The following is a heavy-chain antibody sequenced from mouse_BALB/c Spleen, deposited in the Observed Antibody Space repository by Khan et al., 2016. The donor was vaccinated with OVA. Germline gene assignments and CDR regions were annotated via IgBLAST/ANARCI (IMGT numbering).Heavy chain of an antibody. CDR2: IAPGSGSN. CDR3: GRSTDCGSGLYAMDY. Sequence: DLVKPGASVKLSCKASGYTFTSYWINWIKQRPGQGLEWIGRIAPGSGSNYYNEMFKGKATLTVDTSSTTAYIQVRSLSSEDSAVYFCGRSTDCGSGLYAMDYWGQGTSVTVSS. CDR1: GYTFTSYW. V-gene: IGHV1S41*01. D-gene: IGHD1-1*01. J-gene: IGHJ4*01.